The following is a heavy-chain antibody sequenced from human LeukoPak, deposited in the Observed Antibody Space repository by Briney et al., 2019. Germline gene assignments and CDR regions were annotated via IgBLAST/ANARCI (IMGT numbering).Heavy chain of an antibody. CDR3: AKSVAIYFYYGLDV. CDR1: GFAFNTYA. V-gene: IGHV3-48*01. Sequence: PGGSLRLSCITSGFAFNTYAMHWVRQAPGKGLEWISYISPASNTIYYADSVKGRFTISRDNAKNSVFLQMNSLRVEDTAPYYCAKSVAIYFYYGLDVWGQGTTVTVSS. J-gene: IGHJ6*02. CDR2: ISPASNTI. D-gene: IGHD3-3*01.